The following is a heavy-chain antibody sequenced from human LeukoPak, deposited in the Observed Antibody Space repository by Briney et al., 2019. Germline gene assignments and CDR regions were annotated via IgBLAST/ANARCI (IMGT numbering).Heavy chain of an antibody. V-gene: IGHV4-34*01. Sequence: SETLSLTCAVYGGSFGGYYWSWIRQPPGKGLEWIGEINHSGSTNYNPSLKSRVTISVDTSKNQFSLKLSSVTAADTAVYYCARGLVRGVIISRAPLDYWGQGTLVTVSS. J-gene: IGHJ4*02. CDR2: INHSGST. D-gene: IGHD3-10*01. CDR1: GGSFGGYY. CDR3: ARGLVRGVIISRAPLDY.